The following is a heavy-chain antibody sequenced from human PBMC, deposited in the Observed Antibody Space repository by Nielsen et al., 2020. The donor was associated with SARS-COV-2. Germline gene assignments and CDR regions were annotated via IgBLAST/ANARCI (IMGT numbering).Heavy chain of an antibody. Sequence: GESLKISCAASGFTFSDYYMSWIRQAPGKGLEWVSYISSSGSTIYYADSVKGRFTISRDNAKNSLYLQMNSLRAEDTAVYYCAKELLPRRYYFDYWGQGTLVTVSS. D-gene: IGHD1-26*01. CDR2: ISSSGSTI. V-gene: IGHV3-11*04. CDR1: GFTFSDYY. J-gene: IGHJ4*02. CDR3: AKELLPRRYYFDY.